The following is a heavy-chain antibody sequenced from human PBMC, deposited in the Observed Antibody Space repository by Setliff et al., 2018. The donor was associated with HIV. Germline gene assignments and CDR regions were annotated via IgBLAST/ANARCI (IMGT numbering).Heavy chain of an antibody. CDR3: AREGTTVTLDY. Sequence: SETLSLTCAVSGYSISSGYYWGWIRQPPGKGLEWIGSIYHSGSTYYDPSLKSRVTISVDTSKNQFSLKLSSVTAADTAGYYCAREGTTVTLDYWGQGTLVTVSS. D-gene: IGHD4-4*01. V-gene: IGHV4-38-2*02. CDR1: GYSISSGYY. CDR2: IYHSGST. J-gene: IGHJ4*02.